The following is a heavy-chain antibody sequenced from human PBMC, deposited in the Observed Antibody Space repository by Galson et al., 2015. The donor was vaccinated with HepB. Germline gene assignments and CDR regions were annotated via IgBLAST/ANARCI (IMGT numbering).Heavy chain of an antibody. Sequence: SLRLSCAASGFTFSSYATSWVRQAPGKGLEWVSAISGSGGSTYYADSVKGRFTISRDNSKNTLYLQMNSLRAEDTAVYYCAKDSEGSGSYFDYWGQGTLVTVSS. V-gene: IGHV3-23*01. CDR3: AKDSEGSGSYFDY. J-gene: IGHJ4*02. CDR2: ISGSGGST. CDR1: GFTFSSYA. D-gene: IGHD1-26*01.